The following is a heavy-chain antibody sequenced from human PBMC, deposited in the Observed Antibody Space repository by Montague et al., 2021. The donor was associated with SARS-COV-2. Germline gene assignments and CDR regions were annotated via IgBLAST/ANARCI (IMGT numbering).Heavy chain of an antibody. V-gene: IGHV4-34*01. CDR1: GGSINCSY. Sequence: SETLSLTCTVSGGSINCSYWSWIRQPPGKGLEWIGEIHHSGSTSYNPSLKSRVTISVDTSKNQFSLKLSSVTAADTAVYYCARATLGITMIVVVMTAIDYCFDYWGQGNLVTVSS. CDR3: ARATLGITMIVVVMTAIDYCFDY. D-gene: IGHD3-22*01. J-gene: IGHJ4*02. CDR2: IHHSGST.